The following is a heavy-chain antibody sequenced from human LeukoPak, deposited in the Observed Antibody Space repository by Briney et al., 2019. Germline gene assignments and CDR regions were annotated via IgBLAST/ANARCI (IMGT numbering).Heavy chain of an antibody. J-gene: IGHJ3*02. V-gene: IGHV4-39*02. Sequence: PSETLSLTCTVSGVSISSSSYYWGWIRQPPGKGLEWIGNIYYSGSTYYNPSLKSRVSISVDTSKKHFSLRLSSVTAADTAVYYCARLGGYSYGYSGAFDIWGQGTMVTVSS. D-gene: IGHD5-18*01. CDR1: GVSISSSSYY. CDR3: ARLGGYSYGYSGAFDI. CDR2: IYYSGST.